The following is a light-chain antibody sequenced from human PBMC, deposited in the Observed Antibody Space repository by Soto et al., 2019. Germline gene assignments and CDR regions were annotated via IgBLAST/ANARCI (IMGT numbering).Light chain of an antibody. CDR3: QQYGSSPRT. CDR2: DLS. V-gene: IGKV3-20*01. J-gene: IGKJ2*02. CDR1: QSVSSTH. Sequence: EIVLTQSPGTLSLSPGESATLSCRASQSVSSTHLAWYQQKPGQAPRLLIYDLSRRTTGIPDRFSASGSGTDFTLTISRLEPEDFAVYYCQQYGSSPRTFGQGTKLEI.